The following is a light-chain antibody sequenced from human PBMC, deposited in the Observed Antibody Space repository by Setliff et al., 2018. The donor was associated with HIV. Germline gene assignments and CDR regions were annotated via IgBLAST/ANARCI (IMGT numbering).Light chain of an antibody. CDR1: SSNIGSNY. J-gene: IGLJ1*01. CDR3: AAWDDSLSGLYV. CDR2: RND. Sequence: QSALTQPPSASGTPGQRVTISCSGSSSNIGSNYVYWYQQLPGTAPKLLIYRNDQRPSGVPDRFSGSKSGTSASLAISGFRSEDEADYYCAAWDDSLSGLYVFGAGTKVTVL. V-gene: IGLV1-47*01.